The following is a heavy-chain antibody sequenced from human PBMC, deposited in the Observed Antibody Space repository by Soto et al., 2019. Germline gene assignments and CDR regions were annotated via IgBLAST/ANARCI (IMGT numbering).Heavy chain of an antibody. V-gene: IGHV1-58*01. CDR1: GFTFSNSA. D-gene: IGHD3-3*01. J-gene: IGHJ4*02. CDR3: AADNDFSSGHYYLDS. CDR2: IVVGSGNT. Sequence: ASVKVSCKASGFTFSNSAVQWVRHARGQRLEWIGWIVVGSGNTNYAQKFQERVTIIRDMSTGTVYMDLSSLRSEDTAIYYCAADNDFSSGHYYLDSWGQGTLVTVSS.